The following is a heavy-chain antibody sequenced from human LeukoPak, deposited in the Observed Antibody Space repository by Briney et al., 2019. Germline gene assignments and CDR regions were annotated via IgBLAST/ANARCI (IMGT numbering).Heavy chain of an antibody. Sequence: PSETLSLTCAVYGGSFSGYYWSWIRQPPGKGLEWIGEINHSGSTNYNPSLKSRVTISVDTSKNQFSLKLCSVTAADTAVYYCARGVGGYCSSTSCRPSRFDPWGQGTLVTVSS. CDR3: ARGVGGYCSSTSCRPSRFDP. V-gene: IGHV4-34*01. CDR2: INHSGST. J-gene: IGHJ5*02. D-gene: IGHD2-2*01. CDR1: GGSFSGYY.